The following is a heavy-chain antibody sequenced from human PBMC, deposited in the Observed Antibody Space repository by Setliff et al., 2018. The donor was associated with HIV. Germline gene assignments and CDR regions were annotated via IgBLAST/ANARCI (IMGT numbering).Heavy chain of an antibody. J-gene: IGHJ4*02. V-gene: IGHV1-46*03. D-gene: IGHD3-10*01. CDR3: ARSGSYYSPFDY. Sequence: ASVKVSCKASGYTFTRYYMHWVRQAPGQGLEWMGIINPRGNNTTYAQKFQGGVTMTRDTSTSTVYMELSSLRSEDTAVYFCARSGSYYSPFDYWGQGTLVTVSS. CDR1: GYTFTRYY. CDR2: INPRGNNT.